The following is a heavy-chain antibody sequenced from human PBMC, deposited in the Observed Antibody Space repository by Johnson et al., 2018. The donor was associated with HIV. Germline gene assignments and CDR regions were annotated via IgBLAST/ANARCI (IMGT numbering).Heavy chain of an antibody. D-gene: IGHD2-15*01. Sequence: VQLVESGGGLVQPGGSLRLSCAASGFTFSSYWMHWVRQAPGKGLVWVSRINSDGSNTNYTDSVTGRFTTSRHNAKNTLYLQMNSLRAEDTAVYYCARGGYCRGGSCYPYDAFDIWGRGTIVTISS. V-gene: IGHV3-74*01. CDR3: ARGGYCRGGSCYPYDAFDI. CDR2: INSDGSNT. J-gene: IGHJ3*02. CDR1: GFTFSSYW.